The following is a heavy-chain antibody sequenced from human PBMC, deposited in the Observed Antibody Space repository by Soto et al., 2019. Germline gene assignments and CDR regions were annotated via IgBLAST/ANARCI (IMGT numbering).Heavy chain of an antibody. CDR1: GGTFSSYA. V-gene: IGHV1-69*13. CDR2: IIPIFGTA. CDR3: ARGPVGATTYYYYGMDV. J-gene: IGHJ6*02. D-gene: IGHD1-26*01. Sequence: AASVKVSCKASGGTFSSYAISWVRQAPGQGLEWMGGIIPIFGTANYAQKFQGRVTITADESTSTAYMELSSLRSEDTAVYYCARGPVGATTYYYYGMDVWGQGTTVTVSS.